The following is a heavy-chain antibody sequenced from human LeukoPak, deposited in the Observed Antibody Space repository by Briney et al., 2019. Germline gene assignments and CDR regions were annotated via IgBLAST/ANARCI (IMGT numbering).Heavy chain of an antibody. CDR3: ARELRRDKY. D-gene: IGHD1-1*01. CDR1: GYTFSSYD. Sequence: GASVKVSCKASGYTFSSYDINWVRQATGQGLEWMGYMNPDSGNTGYAQNFQGRVTMTVNTSITTAYMELSSLRPEDTAVYYCARELRRDKYWGQGTLDTVSS. V-gene: IGHV1-8*01. CDR2: MNPDSGNT. J-gene: IGHJ4*02.